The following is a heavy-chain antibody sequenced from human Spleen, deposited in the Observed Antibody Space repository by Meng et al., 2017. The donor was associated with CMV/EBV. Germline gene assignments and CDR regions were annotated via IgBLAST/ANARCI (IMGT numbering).Heavy chain of an antibody. CDR2: ISYDGSNK. CDR3: ARESSSRYYFDY. Sequence: GGSLRLSCAASGFTFSSYAMHWVRQAPGKGLEWVAVISYDGSNKYYADSVKGRFTISRDNSKNTLYLQMNSLRAEDTAVYYCARESSSRYYFDYWGQGTLVTVLL. J-gene: IGHJ4*02. CDR1: GFTFSSYA. V-gene: IGHV3-30-3*01. D-gene: IGHD6-6*01.